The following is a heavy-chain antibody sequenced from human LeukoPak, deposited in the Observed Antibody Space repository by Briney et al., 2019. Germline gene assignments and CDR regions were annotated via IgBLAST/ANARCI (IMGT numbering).Heavy chain of an antibody. V-gene: IGHV3-11*01. Sequence: PGGSLRLSCAASGFTFSDYYMSWIRQAPGKGLEWVSYISNSGSTIYYADSVKGRFSISRDNAKNSLYLQTNSLRAEDTAVYYCARAPKFRLVGVPKGPFDPWGQGTLVTVSS. D-gene: IGHD1-26*01. CDR3: ARAPKFRLVGVPKGPFDP. CDR1: GFTFSDYY. CDR2: ISNSGSTI. J-gene: IGHJ5*02.